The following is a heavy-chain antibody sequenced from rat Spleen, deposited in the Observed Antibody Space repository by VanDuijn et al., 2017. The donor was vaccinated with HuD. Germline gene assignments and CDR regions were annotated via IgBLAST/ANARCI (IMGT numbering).Heavy chain of an antibody. Sequence: EVQLVESGGGLVQPGRSLKLSCAASGFTFSDYNMAWVRQAPKKGLEWVATITNTGGSTYYPDSVKGRFTISRDNAKSTLYLQMNSLRSEDTATYYCARRVYYGFRRVMDAWGQGASVTVSS. V-gene: IGHV5-7*01. D-gene: IGHD1-6*01. CDR3: ARRVYYGFRRVMDA. J-gene: IGHJ4*01. CDR2: ITNTGGST. CDR1: GFTFSDYN.